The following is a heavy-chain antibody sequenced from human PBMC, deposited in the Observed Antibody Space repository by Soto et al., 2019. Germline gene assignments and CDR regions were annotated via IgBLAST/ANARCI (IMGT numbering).Heavy chain of an antibody. CDR2: ISSSSSTI. V-gene: IGHV3-48*02. Sequence: EVQLVESGGGLVQPGGSLRLSCAASGFTFSNSGMNWVRQAPGKGLEWVSYISSSSSTIRYADSVKGRFTISRDNAKNSLFLQMHSLSDEDTAVYYCAIDRGGAGATDYWGQGTLVTVSS. CDR3: AIDRGGAGATDY. CDR1: GFTFSNSG. D-gene: IGHD1-26*01. J-gene: IGHJ4*02.